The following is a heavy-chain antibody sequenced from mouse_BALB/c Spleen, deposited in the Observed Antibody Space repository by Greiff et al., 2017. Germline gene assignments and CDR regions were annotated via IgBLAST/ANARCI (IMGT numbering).Heavy chain of an antibody. Sequence: KQPGSELVRPGASVKLSCKASGYTFTSYWMHWVKQRPGQGLEWIGNIYPGSGSTNYDEKFKSKATLTVDTSSSTAYMQLSSLTSEDSAVYYCNVYRYWFAYWGQGTLVTVSA. V-gene: IGHV1S22*01. CDR2: IYPGSGST. CDR1: GYTFTSYW. J-gene: IGHJ3*01. D-gene: IGHD2-14*01. CDR3: NVYRYWFAY.